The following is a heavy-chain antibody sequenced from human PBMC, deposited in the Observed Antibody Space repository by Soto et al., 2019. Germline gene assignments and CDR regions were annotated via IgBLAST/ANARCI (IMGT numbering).Heavy chain of an antibody. CDR1: GYNFATFW. CDR2: IFPDDSDT. J-gene: IGHJ5*02. Sequence: EVQLVQSGAEVKKSGESLKISCKGSGYNFATFWIGWVRQMPGKGLEWMGIIFPDDSDTRYSPSFQGHVTISADKSISTAYLQWSSLKASDTAIYYCALPRESCDGDDCYTRWFDPWGQGTLVTVSS. V-gene: IGHV5-51*01. D-gene: IGHD2-21*02. CDR3: ALPRESCDGDDCYTRWFDP.